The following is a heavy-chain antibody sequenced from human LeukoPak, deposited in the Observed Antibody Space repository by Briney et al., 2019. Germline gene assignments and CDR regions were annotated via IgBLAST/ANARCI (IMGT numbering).Heavy chain of an antibody. CDR2: IYYIGSI. D-gene: IGHD3-10*01. Sequence: SETLSLTCTVSVGSISSYYSSWIRQPPGKRLGWVGYIYYIGSITYNPSLKSRVTISFAETKNQSHFNLNSVTAAHTARHYSARHRYYGSGRHNWFDPWGEGTLVTVSS. V-gene: IGHV4-59*08. CDR3: ARHRYYGSGRHNWFDP. J-gene: IGHJ5*02. CDR1: VGSISSYY.